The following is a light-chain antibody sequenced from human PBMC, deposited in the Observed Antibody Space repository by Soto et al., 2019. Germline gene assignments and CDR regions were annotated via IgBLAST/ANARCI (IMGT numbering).Light chain of an antibody. CDR1: NSDVGGYNF. CDR2: EVT. CDR3: SSYAGSNNRYV. J-gene: IGLJ1*01. V-gene: IGLV2-8*01. Sequence: QSALTQPPSASGSPGQSVTISCTGTNSDVGGYNFVSWYQQHPGKAPKLIIYEVTKRPSGVPDRFSGSKSGETASLTVSGLQAEDEADYYCSSYAGSNNRYVFGTGTKLTVL.